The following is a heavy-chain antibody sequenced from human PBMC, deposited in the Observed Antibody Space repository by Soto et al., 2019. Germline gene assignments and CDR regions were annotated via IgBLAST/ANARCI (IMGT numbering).Heavy chain of an antibody. Sequence: QVQLVQSGAEVKKPGASVKVSCKASGYTFTGYYMHWVRQAPGQGLEWMGWINPNSGGTNYAQKFQGWVTMNRDTSSSTAYMELSRLRSDDTAVYYCARGRDGYNVRPGENLDYWGQGTLVTVSS. CDR2: INPNSGGT. V-gene: IGHV1-2*04. CDR3: ARGRDGYNVRPGENLDY. J-gene: IGHJ4*02. D-gene: IGHD3-10*01. CDR1: GYTFTGYY.